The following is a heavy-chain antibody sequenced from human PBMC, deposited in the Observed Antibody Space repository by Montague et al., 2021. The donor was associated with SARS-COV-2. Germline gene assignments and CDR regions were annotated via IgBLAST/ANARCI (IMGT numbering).Heavy chain of an antibody. CDR3: ARHYSATLPAVY. J-gene: IGHJ4*02. Sequence: HICRIVLAKYNPSLTSRVTMSVDTSKNQFSLKVNSVTAADTAVYYCARHYSATLPAVYWGQGTLVTVFS. CDR2: ICRIVLA. V-gene: IGHV4-59*08. D-gene: IGHD2-15*01.